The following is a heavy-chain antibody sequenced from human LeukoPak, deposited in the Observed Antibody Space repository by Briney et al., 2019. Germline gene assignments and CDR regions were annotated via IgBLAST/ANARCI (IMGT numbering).Heavy chain of an antibody. V-gene: IGHV1-2*02. CDR1: GYTFTGYY. CDR3: ARTEGQAGYPSG. J-gene: IGHJ4*02. CDR2: INPNSGGT. Sequence: ASVKVSCKASGYTFTGYYMHWVRQAPGLGLEWMGWINPNSGGTNYAQKFQGRVTMTRDTSISTAYMELSRLRSDDTAVYYCARTEGQAGYPSGWGQGTLVTVSS. D-gene: IGHD5-12*01.